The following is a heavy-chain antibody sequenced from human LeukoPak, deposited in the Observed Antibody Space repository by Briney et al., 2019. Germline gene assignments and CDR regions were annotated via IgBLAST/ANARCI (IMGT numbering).Heavy chain of an antibody. CDR1: GFTFDDYG. CDR2: INWNGGST. D-gene: IGHD3-22*01. CDR3: ARVAGEGYDSTRGAFDI. J-gene: IGHJ3*02. V-gene: IGHV3-20*01. Sequence: GGSLRLSCAASGFTFDDYGMSWVRQAPGKGLEWVSGINWNGGSTGYADSVKGRFTISRDSAKNSLYLQMNSLRAEDTALYHCARVAGEGYDSTRGAFDIWGQGTMVTVSS.